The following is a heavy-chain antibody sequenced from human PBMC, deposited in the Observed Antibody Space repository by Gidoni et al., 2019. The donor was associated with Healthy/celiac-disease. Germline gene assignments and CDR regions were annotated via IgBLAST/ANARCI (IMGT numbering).Heavy chain of an antibody. CDR2: INAGNGNT. D-gene: IGHD6-19*01. V-gene: IGHV1-3*01. Sequence: QVQLVQSGAEVKKPGDSVKVSCKAAVYTFTSYAMHWVRQAPGQRLEWMGWINAGNGNTKYSQKFQGRVTITRDTSASTAYMELSSLRSEDTAVYYCARGPIAVAGIGSVWGQGTLVTVSS. CDR3: ARGPIAVAGIGSV. CDR1: VYTFTSYA. J-gene: IGHJ4*02.